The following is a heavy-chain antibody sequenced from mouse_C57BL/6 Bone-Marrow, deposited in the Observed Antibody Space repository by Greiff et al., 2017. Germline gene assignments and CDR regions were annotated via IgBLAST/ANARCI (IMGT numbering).Heavy chain of an antibody. D-gene: IGHD2-3*01. CDR3: ARDGYRTFDY. J-gene: IGHJ2*01. CDR1: GFTFSDYG. V-gene: IGHV5-17*01. CDR2: ISSGSSTI. Sequence: EVQLVESGGGLVKPGGSLKLSCAASGFTFSDYGMHWVRQAPETGLEWVAYISSGSSTIYYADTVKGRFTISRDNAKNTLFLQMTGLRSEDTAMYYCARDGYRTFDYGGQGTTLTVSS.